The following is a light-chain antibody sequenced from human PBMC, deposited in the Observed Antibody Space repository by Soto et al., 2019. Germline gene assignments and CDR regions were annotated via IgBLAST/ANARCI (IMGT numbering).Light chain of an antibody. V-gene: IGKV3-20*01. CDR3: QQYDNSPWT. J-gene: IGKJ1*01. Sequence: EIVLTQSPGTLSLSPGEGATLSCRASQSVSSSYLAWYQQKPGQAPRLLIYGASSRATGIPDRFSGGESGTDLTLTISRLEPEDFAGYYCQQYDNSPWTFGQGTKVEIK. CDR2: GAS. CDR1: QSVSSSY.